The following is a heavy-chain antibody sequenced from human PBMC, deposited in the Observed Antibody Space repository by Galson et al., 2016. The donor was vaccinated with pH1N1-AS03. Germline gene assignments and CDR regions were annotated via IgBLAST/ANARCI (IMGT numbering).Heavy chain of an antibody. D-gene: IGHD1-14*01. J-gene: IGHJ6*02. CDR1: GYTFTSYY. Sequence: SVKLSCKASGYTFTSYYIHWVRQAPGQGLEWMGIINPSDGNTNYAQRFQGRVTMTRDTSTSPAYMELSSLRSDDTAVYYCARVSAGLTGYYYAMDVWGQGTTVTVSS. CDR3: ARVSAGLTGYYYAMDV. CDR2: INPSDGNT. V-gene: IGHV1-46*01.